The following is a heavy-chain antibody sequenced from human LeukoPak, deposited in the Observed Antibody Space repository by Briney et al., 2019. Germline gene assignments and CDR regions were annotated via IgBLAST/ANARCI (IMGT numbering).Heavy chain of an antibody. V-gene: IGHV1-3*01. Sequence: ASVKVSCKASGYTFTSYAMHWVRQAPGQRLEWMGWINAGNGNTKYSQKFQGRVTITRDTSASTAYMELSSLRSEDTAVYYCARVQQWLDIVLDYYYGMDVWGQGTTVTVSS. D-gene: IGHD6-19*01. CDR2: INAGNGNT. J-gene: IGHJ6*02. CDR3: ARVQQWLDIVLDYYYGMDV. CDR1: GYTFTSYA.